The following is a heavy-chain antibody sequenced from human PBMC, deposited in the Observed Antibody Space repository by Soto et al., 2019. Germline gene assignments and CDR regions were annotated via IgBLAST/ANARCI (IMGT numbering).Heavy chain of an antibody. CDR3: ARDLGAQGFDP. CDR1: GGAFSSYA. D-gene: IGHD1-26*01. CDR2: IIPIFGTA. V-gene: IGHV1-69*13. Sequence: SVKVSCTASGGAFSSYAISWVRHAPGQGLEWMGGIIPIFGTANYAQKFQGRVTITADESTSTAYMELSSLRSEDTAVYYCARDLGAQGFDPWGQGTLVTVSS. J-gene: IGHJ5*02.